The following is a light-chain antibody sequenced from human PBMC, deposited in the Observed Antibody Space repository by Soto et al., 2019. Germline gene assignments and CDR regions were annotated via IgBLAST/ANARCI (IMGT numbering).Light chain of an antibody. Sequence: EIVMTQSPATLSVSPGERATLSCRASESVSANLACYQQKPGQAPRLLIYGASTRATGIPARFSGSGSGTDFTLTTSRLEPEDFAVYYCQQYNNWPLWTFGQGTKVDIK. CDR3: QQYNNWPLWT. CDR2: GAS. CDR1: ESVSAN. V-gene: IGKV3-15*01. J-gene: IGKJ1*01.